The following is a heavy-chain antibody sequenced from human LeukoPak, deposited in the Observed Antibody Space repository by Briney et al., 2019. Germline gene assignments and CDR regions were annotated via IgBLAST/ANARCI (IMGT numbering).Heavy chain of an antibody. J-gene: IGHJ4*02. CDR2: VNPTDGGT. CDR1: GYTFRSYY. Sequence: ASVKVSCKASGYTFRSYYIHWVRQAPGQGLQWMGIVNPTDGGTQYAQNFQGRVTMTRDTSTSTVYMELSSLTSEDTAVYFCTRSGVVGAPGDFDCWGQGTLITVSS. CDR3: TRSGVVGAPGDFDC. V-gene: IGHV1-46*01. D-gene: IGHD2-15*01.